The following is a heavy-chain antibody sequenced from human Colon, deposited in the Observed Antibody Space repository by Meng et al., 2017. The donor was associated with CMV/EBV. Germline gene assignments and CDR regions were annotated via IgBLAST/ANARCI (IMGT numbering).Heavy chain of an antibody. V-gene: IGHV1-2*02. CDR1: GYMVNVYY. CDR3: ARLLSGGWERDLGDY. J-gene: IGHJ4*02. Sequence: ASVKVSCKASGYMVNVYYIHWVRQARGQGLEWMGWMNPNSGDTNYAQKFQDRVTLTRDTSTGTAFMELTSLRSDDTAVYYCARLLSGGWERDLGDYWGQGTLVTVSS. D-gene: IGHD2-15*01. CDR2: MNPNSGDT.